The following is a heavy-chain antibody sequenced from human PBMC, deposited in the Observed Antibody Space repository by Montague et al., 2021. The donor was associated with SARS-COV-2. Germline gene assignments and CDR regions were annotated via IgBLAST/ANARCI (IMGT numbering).Heavy chain of an antibody. CDR1: GFTFSFSG. V-gene: IGHV3-33*01. D-gene: IGHD3-10*01. CDR3: ARDKWKPDNDGSGSSTFDY. J-gene: IGHJ4*02. CDR2: IWYDGSNK. Sequence: SLRLSCAGSGFTFSFSGMHWVRRAPGKGLEWVAFIWYDGSNKYSADSAKGRFTISRDNSKNTLYLQMNGLRAEDTAVYYCARDKWKPDNDGSGSSTFDYWGLGTLVTVSS.